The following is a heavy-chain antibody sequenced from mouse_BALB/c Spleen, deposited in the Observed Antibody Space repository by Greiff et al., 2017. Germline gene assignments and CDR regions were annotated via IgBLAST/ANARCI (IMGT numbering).Heavy chain of an antibody. Sequence: QVQLQQSGPQLVRPGASVKISCKASGYSFTSYWMHWVKQRPGQGLEWIGMIDPSDSETRLNQKFKDKATLTVDKSSSTAYMQLSSPTSEDSAVYYCARSHYYYGSSPDYYAMDYWGQGTSVTVSS. J-gene: IGHJ4*01. CDR1: GYSFTSYW. CDR2: IDPSDSET. D-gene: IGHD1-1*01. V-gene: IGHV1S127*01. CDR3: ARSHYYYGSSPDYYAMDY.